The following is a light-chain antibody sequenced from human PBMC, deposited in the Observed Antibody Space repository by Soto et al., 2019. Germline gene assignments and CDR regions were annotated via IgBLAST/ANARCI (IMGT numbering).Light chain of an antibody. CDR2: PAS. V-gene: IGKV1-39*01. CDR3: QQSYSTPWT. CDR1: QSISSY. J-gene: IGKJ1*01. Sequence: DIQMTQSPSSLSASVGDRVTITCRASQSISSYLNWYQQKPGKAPKLLIYPASNLQSGVPSRFSGSRSGTDFTLTISSLQPEDFATYSCQQSYSTPWTFGLGTKVEIK.